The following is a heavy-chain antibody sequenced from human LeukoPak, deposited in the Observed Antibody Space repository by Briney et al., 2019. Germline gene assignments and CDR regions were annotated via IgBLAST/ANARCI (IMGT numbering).Heavy chain of an antibody. Sequence: GGSLRLSCAASGFTFSDYYMSRIRQAPGKGLEWVSDISSSGDIKSYADSVKGRFTISRDNAKTSLHLQMNSLRAEDTAVYYCAREIVAGAFDYWGQGTLVTVSS. V-gene: IGHV3-11*01. D-gene: IGHD6-19*01. CDR3: AREIVAGAFDY. J-gene: IGHJ4*02. CDR2: ISSSGDIK. CDR1: GFTFSDYY.